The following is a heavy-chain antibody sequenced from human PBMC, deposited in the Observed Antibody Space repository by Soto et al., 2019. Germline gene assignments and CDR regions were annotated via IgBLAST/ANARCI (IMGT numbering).Heavy chain of an antibody. V-gene: IGHV1-2*04. CDR1: GYTFTCYY. Sequence: QVQLVQSGAEVKKPGASVKVSCKASGYTFTCYYMHWVRQAPGQGLEWMGWINPNSGGTNYAQKFQGWVTMTRDTSISTAYMELSRLRSDDTAVYYCAIAPPKLYYYDSSGYPYYGMDVWGQGTTVTVSS. J-gene: IGHJ6*02. CDR3: AIAPPKLYYYDSSGYPYYGMDV. D-gene: IGHD3-22*01. CDR2: INPNSGGT.